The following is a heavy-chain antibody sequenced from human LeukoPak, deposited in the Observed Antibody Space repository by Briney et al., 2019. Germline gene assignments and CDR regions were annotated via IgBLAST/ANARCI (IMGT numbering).Heavy chain of an antibody. CDR2: IYSGGST. V-gene: IGHV3-66*01. CDR3: ARAPARSRIQLWLMAGGRFDY. CDR1: GFTVSSNY. D-gene: IGHD5-18*01. J-gene: IGHJ4*02. Sequence: GGSLRLSCAASGFTVSSNYMTWVRQAPGKGLEWVSVIYSGGSTYYADSVKGRFTISRDNSKNTLYLQMNSLRAEDTAVYYCARAPARSRIQLWLMAGGRFDYWGQGTLVTVSS.